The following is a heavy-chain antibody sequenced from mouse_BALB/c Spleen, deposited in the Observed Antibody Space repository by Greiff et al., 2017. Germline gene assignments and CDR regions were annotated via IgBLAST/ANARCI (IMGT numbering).Heavy chain of an antibody. J-gene: IGHJ4*01. Sequence: DVKLVESGGGLVKPGGSLKLSCAASGFTFSSYYMSWVRQTPEKRLELVAAINSSGGSTYYPDTVKGRFTISRDNAKNTLYRQMISLKSEDAAVYYCARLARYDGYAMDCWGQGTAVTVSS. D-gene: IGHD2-14*01. V-gene: IGHV5-6-2*01. CDR1: GFTFSSYY. CDR3: ARLARYDGYAMDC. CDR2: INSSGGST.